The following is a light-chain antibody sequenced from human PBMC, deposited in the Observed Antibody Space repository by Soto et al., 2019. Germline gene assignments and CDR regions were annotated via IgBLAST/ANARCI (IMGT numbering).Light chain of an antibody. V-gene: IGLV4-69*01. CDR1: SGHSNYA. CDR3: QTGGSGIVV. J-gene: IGLJ2*01. CDR2: LNSDGSH. Sequence: QSVLTQSPSASASLGASVKLTCTLSSGHSNYAIAWHQQQSEKGPRYLMKLNSDGSHSKGDGIPDRFSGSSSGAERYLTIASLQSEEDADYYCQTGGSGIVVFGGGTKLTVL.